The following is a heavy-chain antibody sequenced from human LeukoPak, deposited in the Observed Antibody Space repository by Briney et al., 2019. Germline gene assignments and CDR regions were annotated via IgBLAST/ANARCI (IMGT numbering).Heavy chain of an antibody. V-gene: IGHV1-24*01. J-gene: IGHJ6*03. Sequence: ASVKVPCKVSGYTLTELSMHWVRQAPGKGLEWMGGFDPEDGETIYAQKFQGRVTMTEDTSTDTAYMELSSLRSEDTAVYYCATEYSSSWKNYYYYYMDVWGKGTTVTVSS. CDR2: FDPEDGET. CDR1: GYTLTELS. CDR3: ATEYSSSWKNYYYYYMDV. D-gene: IGHD6-13*01.